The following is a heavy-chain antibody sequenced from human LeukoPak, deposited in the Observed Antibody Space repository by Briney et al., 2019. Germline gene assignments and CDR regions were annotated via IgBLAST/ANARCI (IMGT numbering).Heavy chain of an antibody. J-gene: IGHJ4*02. D-gene: IGHD3-10*01. CDR2: IKQDGSEK. V-gene: IGHV3-7*01. CDR1: GFTFSSYW. Sequence: GGSLRLSCAASGFTFSSYWMHWVRQAPGKGLEWVANIKQDGSEKYYLDSVKGRFTISRDNAKNSLYLQMNSLRAEDTAVYYCARDRDYGSGRSYGLFDYWGQGSLVTVSS. CDR3: ARDRDYGSGRSYGLFDY.